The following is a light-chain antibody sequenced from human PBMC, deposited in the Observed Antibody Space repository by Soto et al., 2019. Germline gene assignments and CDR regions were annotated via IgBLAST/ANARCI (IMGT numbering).Light chain of an antibody. CDR3: QQYYSYPQT. CDR2: AAS. V-gene: IGKV1-8*01. J-gene: IGKJ2*01. Sequence: AIRMTQSPSSLSASTGDRVTITCRASQGISSYLAWYQQKPGKAPKLLIYAASTLQSEVPSRFSGSGSGTDFTLTISCLQSEDFATYYCQQYYSYPQTFGQGTKLEIK. CDR1: QGISSY.